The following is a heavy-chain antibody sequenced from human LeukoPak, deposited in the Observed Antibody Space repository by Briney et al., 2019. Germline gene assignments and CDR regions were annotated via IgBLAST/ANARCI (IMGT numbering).Heavy chain of an antibody. J-gene: IGHJ4*02. CDR3: ASRSSVAASGPG. CDR1: GFTFSSYW. V-gene: IGHV3-7*01. CDR2: IDQDGSEK. Sequence: GGSLRLSCAASGFTFSSYWMSWVRQAPGKGLEWVANIDQDGSEKYYVDSVKGRFTISRDNAKNSLYLQMSSLRADDTALYYCASRSSVAASGPGWGQGTLVTVSS. D-gene: IGHD2-15*01.